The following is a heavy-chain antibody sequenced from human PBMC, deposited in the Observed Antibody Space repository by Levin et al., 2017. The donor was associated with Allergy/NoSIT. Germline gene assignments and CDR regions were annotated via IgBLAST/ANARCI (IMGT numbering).Heavy chain of an antibody. D-gene: IGHD3-3*01. CDR3: TTQDYDFWSGYYTGFTAPVYYYYMDV. V-gene: IGHV3-15*01. J-gene: IGHJ6*03. CDR2: IKSKTDGGTT. CDR1: GFTFSNAW. Sequence: GGSLRLSCAASGFTFSNAWMSWVRQAPGKGLEWVGRIKSKTDGGTTDYAAPVKGRFTISRDDSKNTLYLQMNSLKTEDTAVYYCTTQDYDFWSGYYTGFTAPVYYYYMDVWGKGTTVTVSS.